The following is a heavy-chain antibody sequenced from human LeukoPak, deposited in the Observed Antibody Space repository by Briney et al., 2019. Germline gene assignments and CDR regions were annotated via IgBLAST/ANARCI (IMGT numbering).Heavy chain of an antibody. Sequence: GGSLRLSCAVSGFTFSSYAMSWVRQAPGKGLEWVSAISGSGGSTYYADSVKGRFTISRDNSKNTLYLQMNSLRAEDTAVYYCAITGFLEWLKEPFPLIGNVVYWGQGTLVTVSS. J-gene: IGHJ4*02. CDR1: GFTFSSYA. CDR3: AITGFLEWLKEPFPLIGNVVY. CDR2: ISGSGGST. V-gene: IGHV3-23*01. D-gene: IGHD3-3*01.